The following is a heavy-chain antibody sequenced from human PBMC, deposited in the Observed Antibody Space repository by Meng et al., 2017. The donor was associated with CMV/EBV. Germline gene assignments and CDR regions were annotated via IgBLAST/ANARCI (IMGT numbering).Heavy chain of an antibody. J-gene: IGHJ6*02. Sequence: SVKVSCKASGGTFSSYAISWVRQAPGQGLEWMGGIIHIFGTANYAQKFQGRVTITTDESTSTAYMELSSLRSEDTAVYYCASFYYCSSTSCYTENYYYYGMDVWGQGTTVTVSS. CDR3: ASFYYCSSTSCYTENYYYYGMDV. V-gene: IGHV1-69*05. CDR2: IIHIFGTA. CDR1: GGTFSSYA. D-gene: IGHD2-2*02.